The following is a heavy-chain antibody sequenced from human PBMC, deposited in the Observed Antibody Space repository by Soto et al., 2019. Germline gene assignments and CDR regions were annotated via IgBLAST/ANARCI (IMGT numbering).Heavy chain of an antibody. CDR2: IYRGNCFN. CDR3: ARVSREYFYDGGYFPCDY. CDR1: GLSFSTNR. J-gene: IGHJ4*02. D-gene: IGHD3-22*01. Sequence: VGSLRLSCVASGLSFSTNRMNGVGQAPGKGLEWISFIYRGNCFNYYTQSVKGRFTISRDNSNNSLSLQLSTLRAEDTAIYYCARVSREYFYDGGYFPCDYWGQGTLVTVSS. V-gene: IGHV3-21*01.